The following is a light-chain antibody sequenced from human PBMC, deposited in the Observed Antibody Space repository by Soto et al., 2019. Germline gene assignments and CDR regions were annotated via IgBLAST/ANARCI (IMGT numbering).Light chain of an antibody. CDR2: GAS. J-gene: IGKJ4*01. Sequence: EIVLTQSPATLSESPGDRATLSCRASQSVSSDLAWFQQKPGQAPRFLIYGASNRATGIPARFSGSGSGTEITITMSSLQSEEFAIYYCQKYKNWPLTFGGGTKVEIK. V-gene: IGKV3-15*01. CDR3: QKYKNWPLT. CDR1: QSVSSD.